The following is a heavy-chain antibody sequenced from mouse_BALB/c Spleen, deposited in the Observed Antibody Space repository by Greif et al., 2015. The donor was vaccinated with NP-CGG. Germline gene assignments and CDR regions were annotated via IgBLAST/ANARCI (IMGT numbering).Heavy chain of an antibody. CDR3: SRKYGNFFGF. Sequence: VKLVESGAELAKPGASVKMSCKASGYTFTSYWMHWVKQRPGQGLEWIGYINPSTGYTEYNQKFKDKATLTADKSSSTAFMQLSSLTSEDSAVFYWSRKYGNFFGFWGQGTTLTVSS. D-gene: IGHD2-10*02. CDR2: INPSTGYT. J-gene: IGHJ2*01. CDR1: GYTFTSYW. V-gene: IGHV1-7*01.